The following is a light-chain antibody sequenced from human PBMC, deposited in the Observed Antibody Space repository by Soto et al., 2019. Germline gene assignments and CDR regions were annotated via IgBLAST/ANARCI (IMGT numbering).Light chain of an antibody. CDR2: AAS. V-gene: IGKV1-39*01. Sequence: DIQMTQSPSSLSASVGDRVTITCRASQSISSYLNWYQQKPGKAPKLLIYAASSLQSGVPSRFSGNGTGKDFTLTIFILQPEDFATYYCQQSYSTPWTFGQGTKVDI. J-gene: IGKJ1*01. CDR3: QQSYSTPWT. CDR1: QSISSY.